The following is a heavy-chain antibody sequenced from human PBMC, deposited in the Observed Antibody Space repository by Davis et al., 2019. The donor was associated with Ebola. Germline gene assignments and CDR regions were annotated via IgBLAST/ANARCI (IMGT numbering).Heavy chain of an antibody. V-gene: IGHV4-34*01. D-gene: IGHD6-19*01. J-gene: IGHJ6*02. CDR1: GGSFSGYY. CDR3: ARADAVAGKKDSYYSWDV. CDR2: INHSGST. Sequence: MPSETLSLTCAVYGGSFSGYYWSWIRQPPGKGLEWIGEINHSGSTNYNPSLKSRVTISVDTYKNQFSLKLSSVTAADTAVYYCARADAVAGKKDSYYSWDVWGQGTTVTVSS.